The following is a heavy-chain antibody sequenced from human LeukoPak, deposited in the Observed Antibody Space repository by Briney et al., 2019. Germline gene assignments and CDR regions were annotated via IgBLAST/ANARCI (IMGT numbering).Heavy chain of an antibody. V-gene: IGHV3-74*01. Sequence: GGSLRLSCAASGFTFSSYWMHWVRQVPGNGLVWVSLINRDGSTTNYADSVKGRFTISRDNTKNSLYLQMNSLRAEDTAVYYCAELGITMIGGVWGKGTTVTISS. D-gene: IGHD3-10*02. CDR1: GFTFSSYW. J-gene: IGHJ6*04. CDR3: AELGITMIGGV. CDR2: INRDGSTT.